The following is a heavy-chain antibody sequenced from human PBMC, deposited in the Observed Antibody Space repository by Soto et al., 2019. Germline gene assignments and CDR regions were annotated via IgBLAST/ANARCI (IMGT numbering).Heavy chain of an antibody. CDR3: ARRFGRNFDY. Sequence: QLQLQESGPELVKPSETLSLTCTVSGGSISSYYWSWIRQPPGKGLEWIGYIYYSGSTNYNPSLKSRVTISVDTSKNQFSLKLSSVTAADTAVYYCARRFGRNFDYWGQGTLVTVSS. V-gene: IGHV4-59*08. CDR1: GGSISSYY. CDR2: IYYSGST. D-gene: IGHD3-16*01. J-gene: IGHJ4*02.